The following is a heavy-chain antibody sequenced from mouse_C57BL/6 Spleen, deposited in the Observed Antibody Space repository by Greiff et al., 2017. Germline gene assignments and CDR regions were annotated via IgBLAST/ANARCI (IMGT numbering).Heavy chain of an antibody. V-gene: IGHV1-59*01. J-gene: IGHJ2*01. Sequence: QVQLQQPGAKLVRPGTSVKLSCKASGYTFTSYWMHWVKQRPGQGLEWIGVIDPSDSYTNYNQKFKGKATLTVDTSSSTAYMQLSSLTSEDSAVYYCAGIDSSGPDYGGQGTTLTVSS. CDR2: IDPSDSYT. D-gene: IGHD3-2*02. CDR3: AGIDSSGPDY. CDR1: GYTFTSYW.